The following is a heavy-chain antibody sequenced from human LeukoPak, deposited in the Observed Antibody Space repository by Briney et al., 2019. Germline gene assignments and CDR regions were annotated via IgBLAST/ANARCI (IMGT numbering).Heavy chain of an antibody. V-gene: IGHV3-7*03. Sequence: GGSLRLSCAASGFTFSTYWMNWVRQAPGKGLEWVANIKQDGSEKYYVDSVKGRFTLSRDSAKNSLYLQMNSLRAEDTAVYYCARAEWSNWYFDLWGRGTLVTVSS. J-gene: IGHJ2*01. D-gene: IGHD3-3*01. CDR1: GFTFSTYW. CDR2: IKQDGSEK. CDR3: ARAEWSNWYFDL.